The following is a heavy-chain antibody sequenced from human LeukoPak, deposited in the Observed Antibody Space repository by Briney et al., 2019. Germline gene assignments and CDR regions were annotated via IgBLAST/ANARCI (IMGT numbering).Heavy chain of an antibody. CDR2: INHSGST. V-gene: IGHV4-38-2*02. Sequence: TSETLSLTCTVSGYSISSGYYWGWIRQPPGKGLEWIGEINHSGSTNYNPSLKSRVTISVDTSKNQFSLKLSSVTAADTAVYYCARQLLWFGDGKIDYWGQGTLVTVSS. D-gene: IGHD3-10*01. CDR3: ARQLLWFGDGKIDY. J-gene: IGHJ4*02. CDR1: GYSISSGYY.